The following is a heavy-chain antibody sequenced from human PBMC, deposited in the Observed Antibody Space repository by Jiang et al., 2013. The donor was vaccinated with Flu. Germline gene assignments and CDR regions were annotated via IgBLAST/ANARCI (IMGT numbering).Heavy chain of an antibody. CDR1: GGSFSGYY. J-gene: IGHJ4*02. CDR3: ARGFGSTGPRWRY. V-gene: IGHV4-34*01. Sequence: LLKPSETLSLTCAVYGGSFSGYYWSWIRQPPGKGLEWIGEINHSGSTNYNPSLKSRVTISVDTSKNQFSLKLSSVTAADTAVYYCARGFGSTGPRWRYWGQGTLVTVSS. CDR2: INHSGST. D-gene: IGHD4-23*01.